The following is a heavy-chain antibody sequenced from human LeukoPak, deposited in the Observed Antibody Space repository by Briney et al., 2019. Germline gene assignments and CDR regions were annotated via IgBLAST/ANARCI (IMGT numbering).Heavy chain of an antibody. CDR2: ISAYNGNT. CDR3: AREPLGYCSSTSCAVPVDY. V-gene: IGHV1-18*04. J-gene: IGHJ4*02. CDR1: GYTFSGYY. Sequence: RWASVTVSCKASGYTFSGYYMHWVRQAPGQGLEWMGWISAYNGNTNYAQKLQGRVTMTTDTSTSTAYMELRSLGSDDTAVYYCAREPLGYCSSTSCAVPVDYWGQGTLVTVSS. D-gene: IGHD2-2*01.